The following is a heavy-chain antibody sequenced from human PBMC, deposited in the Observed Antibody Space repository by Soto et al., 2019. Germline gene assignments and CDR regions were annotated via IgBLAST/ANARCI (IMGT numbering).Heavy chain of an antibody. CDR1: GGSISSYY. J-gene: IGHJ6*02. D-gene: IGHD2-8*01. CDR3: ARVRCTNGVCYGMDV. Sequence: SETLSLTCTVSGGSISSYYWSWIRQPAGKGLEWIGRIYTSGSTNYNPSLKSRVTMSVDTSKNQFSLKLSSVTAADTAVYYCARVRCTNGVCYGMDVWGQGTTVTVSS. CDR2: IYTSGST. V-gene: IGHV4-4*07.